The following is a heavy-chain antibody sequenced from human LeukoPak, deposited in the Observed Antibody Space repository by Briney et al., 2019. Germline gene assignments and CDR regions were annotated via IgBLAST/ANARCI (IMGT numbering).Heavy chain of an antibody. J-gene: IGHJ4*02. Sequence: ASVKVSCKASGYTFTSYYMHWVRQAPGQGLEWMGIINPSGGSTSYAQKFQGRVTMTRDTSTSTVYMELSSLRSDDTAVYYCARDLATDWNVRSYFDYWGQGTLVTVSS. CDR3: ARDLATDWNVRSYFDY. D-gene: IGHD1-1*01. CDR1: GYTFTSYY. CDR2: INPSGGST. V-gene: IGHV1-46*01.